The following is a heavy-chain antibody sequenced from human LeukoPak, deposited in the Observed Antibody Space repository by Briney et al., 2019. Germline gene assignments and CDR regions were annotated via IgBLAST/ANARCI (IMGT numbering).Heavy chain of an antibody. CDR2: IKQDGSEK. Sequence: PGGSLRLSCAASGFTFSSYWMSWVRQAPGKGLEWVANIKQDGSEKYYVDSVKGRFTISRDSAKNSLYLQMNSLRAEDTAVYYCARQYTDWWELIDYYMDVWGKGTTVTVSS. D-gene: IGHD1-26*01. J-gene: IGHJ6*03. CDR1: GFTFSSYW. CDR3: ARQYTDWWELIDYYMDV. V-gene: IGHV3-7*01.